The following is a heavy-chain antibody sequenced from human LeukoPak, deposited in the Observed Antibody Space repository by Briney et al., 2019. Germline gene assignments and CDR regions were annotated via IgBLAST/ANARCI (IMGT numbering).Heavy chain of an antibody. J-gene: IGHJ4*02. CDR3: ARDYDIAVAGFDY. Sequence: SETLSLTCTVSGGSISSYYWSWIRQPPGKGLEWIGYIYYSGSTNYNPSLKSRVTMSVDTSKNQFSLKLSSVTAADTAVYYCARDYDIAVAGFDYWGQGTLVTVSS. D-gene: IGHD6-19*01. CDR2: IYYSGST. CDR1: GGSISSYY. V-gene: IGHV4-59*12.